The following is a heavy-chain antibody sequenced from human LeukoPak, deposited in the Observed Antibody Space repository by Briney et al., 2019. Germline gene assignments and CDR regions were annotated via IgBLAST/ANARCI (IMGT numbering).Heavy chain of an antibody. J-gene: IGHJ6*03. V-gene: IGHV4-34*01. CDR1: GGSFSGYY. CDR2: INHSGST. Sequence: SETLSLTCAVYGGSFSGYYWSWIRQPPGKGLEWIGEINHSGSTNYNPSLKSRVTISVDTSKNQFSPKLSSVTAADTAVYYCARDRPYMDVWGKGTTVTVSS. CDR3: ARDRPYMDV.